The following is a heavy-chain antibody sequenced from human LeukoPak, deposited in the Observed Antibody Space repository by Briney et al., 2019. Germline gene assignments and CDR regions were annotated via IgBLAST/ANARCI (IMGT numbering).Heavy chain of an antibody. Sequence: WGSLRLSCAASGFTFSSYAKTWVRQPPEKGLEGVSIISGRGDSSSYADPVKGRCTVSRDNSENTLYLQMNSLRAEDTAVYYCAKATRPIDSNSWYSVLDCWGQGTLSPSPQ. CDR1: GFTFSSYA. CDR2: ISGRGDSS. J-gene: IGHJ4*02. CDR3: AKATRPIDSNSWYSVLDC. D-gene: IGHD6-13*01. V-gene: IGHV3-23*01.